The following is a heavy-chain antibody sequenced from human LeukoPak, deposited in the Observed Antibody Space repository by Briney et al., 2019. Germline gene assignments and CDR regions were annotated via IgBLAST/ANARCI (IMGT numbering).Heavy chain of an antibody. D-gene: IGHD6-19*01. V-gene: IGHV3-21*01. CDR3: ARFMGGGWYYFDY. CDR1: GFTFSSYS. Sequence: GGTLRLSCAASGFTFSSYSMNWVRQAPGKGLEWVSSISSSSSYIYFADSVKGRFTISRDNAKNSLYLQMDSLRAEDTAVYYCARFMGGGWYYFDYRGQGTLVTVSS. CDR2: ISSSSSYI. J-gene: IGHJ4*02.